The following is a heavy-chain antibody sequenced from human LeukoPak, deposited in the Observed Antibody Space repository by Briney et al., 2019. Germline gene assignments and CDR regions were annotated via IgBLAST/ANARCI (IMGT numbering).Heavy chain of an antibody. D-gene: IGHD3-3*01. V-gene: IGHV1-69*13. J-gene: IGHJ6*03. CDR3: ARDGDFWSNSYYYYLDV. Sequence: SVKVSCKASGGTFSSYAISWVRQAPGQGLEWMGGIIPIFGTANYAQKFQGRVTITADESTSTAYMELSSLRSEDTAVYYCARDGDFWSNSYYYYLDVWGKGTTVTVSS. CDR1: GGTFSSYA. CDR2: IIPIFGTA.